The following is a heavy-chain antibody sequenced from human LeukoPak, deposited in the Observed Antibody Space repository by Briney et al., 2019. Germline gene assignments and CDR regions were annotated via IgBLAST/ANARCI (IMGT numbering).Heavy chain of an antibody. Sequence: PGGSLRLSCAASGFTFSSYCMHWVRQAPGKGLEGVAFIRYDGSNKYYADSVKGRFTISRDNSKNTLYLQMNSLRAEDTAVYYCAKVPTTVTFYYYYYGMDVWGQGTTVTVSS. J-gene: IGHJ6*02. V-gene: IGHV3-30*02. CDR3: AKVPTTVTFYYYYYGMDV. CDR2: IRYDGSNK. CDR1: GFTFSSYC. D-gene: IGHD4-17*01.